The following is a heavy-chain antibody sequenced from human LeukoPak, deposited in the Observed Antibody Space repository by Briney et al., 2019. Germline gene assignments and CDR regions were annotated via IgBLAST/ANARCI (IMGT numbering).Heavy chain of an antibody. D-gene: IGHD2-15*01. CDR1: GYTFTSYG. V-gene: IGHV1-18*01. CDR2: ISSYNGNT. CDR3: AIGGWSSFDY. J-gene: IGHJ4*02. Sequence: GASVKVSCKASGYTFTSYGISWVRQAPGQGLEWMGWISSYNGNTNYPQKLQARVTLTTDTSTTTAYMELRSLRSDDTAVYYCAIGGWSSFDYWGQGTLVTVSS.